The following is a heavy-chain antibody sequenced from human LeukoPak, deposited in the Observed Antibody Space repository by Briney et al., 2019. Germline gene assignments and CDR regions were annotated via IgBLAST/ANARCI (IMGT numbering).Heavy chain of an antibody. Sequence: GASVKVSCKASGYTFTSYGISWVRQAPGQGLEWMGWISAYNGNTNYAQKLQGRVTMTTDTSTSTAYMELRSLRSDDTAVHYCARASDPPYYYYGMDVWGQGTTVTVSS. CDR1: GYTFTSYG. V-gene: IGHV1-18*01. J-gene: IGHJ6*02. CDR2: ISAYNGNT. CDR3: ARASDPPYYYYGMDV.